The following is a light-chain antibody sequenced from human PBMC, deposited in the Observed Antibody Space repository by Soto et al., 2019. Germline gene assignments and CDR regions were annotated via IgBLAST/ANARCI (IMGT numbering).Light chain of an antibody. J-gene: IGKJ1*01. CDR1: QSVNIY. CDR3: QQYGSSRWT. V-gene: IGKV3-20*01. CDR2: GAS. Sequence: ASQSVNIYLAWYQQKPGQAPRLLIYGASSRATGIPDRFSGSGSGTDFTLTISRLEPEDFAVYYCQQYGSSRWTFGQGTKV.